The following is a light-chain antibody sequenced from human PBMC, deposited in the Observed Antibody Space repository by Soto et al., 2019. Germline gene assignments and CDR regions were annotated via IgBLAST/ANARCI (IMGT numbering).Light chain of an antibody. V-gene: IGKV1-39*01. CDR2: LAS. Sequence: DIQMTQAPPSLSAFVGGRVTITCRASQSISTNLHWYQQKTGNAPKLLIRLASSLQSGVPSRFTGSGSGTDFTLTITNLQPDDFATYYCQQSYGTPPTFGGGTKVDI. CDR1: QSISTN. J-gene: IGKJ4*01. CDR3: QQSYGTPPT.